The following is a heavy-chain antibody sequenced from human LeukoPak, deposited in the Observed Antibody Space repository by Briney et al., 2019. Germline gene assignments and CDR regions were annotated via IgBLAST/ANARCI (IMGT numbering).Heavy chain of an antibody. V-gene: IGHV1-8*02. CDR3: ARGDTAMVRDY. CDR1: GYTFTGYY. Sequence: ASVKVSCKASGYTFTGYYIHWVRQAPGQGLEWMGWMNPNSGNTGYAQKFQGRVTMTRNTSISTAYMELSSLRSEDTAVYYCARGDTAMVRDYWGQGTLVTVSS. D-gene: IGHD5-18*01. J-gene: IGHJ4*02. CDR2: MNPNSGNT.